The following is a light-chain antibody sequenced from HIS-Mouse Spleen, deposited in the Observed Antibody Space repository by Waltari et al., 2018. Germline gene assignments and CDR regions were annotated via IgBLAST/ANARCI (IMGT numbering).Light chain of an antibody. Sequence: QSALTQPAPVSGSPGQSITISCPGTSSDVGRYNLFSWYQQHPGKAPKLMIYEGSKRPSGVSNRFSGSKSGNTASLTISGLQAEDEADYYCCSYAGSSTYWVFGGGTKLTVL. CDR2: EGS. V-gene: IGLV2-23*01. J-gene: IGLJ3*02. CDR1: SSDVGRYNL. CDR3: CSYAGSSTYWV.